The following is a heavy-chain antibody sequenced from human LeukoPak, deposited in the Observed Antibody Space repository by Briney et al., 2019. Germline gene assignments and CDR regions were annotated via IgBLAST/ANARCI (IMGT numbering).Heavy chain of an antibody. CDR2: ISWNGGNT. CDR3: AREKEAAAGQTYYFDY. D-gene: IGHD6-13*01. Sequence: GGSLRLSCAASGFTFDDYAMHWVRQAPGKGLEWVSGISWNGGNTGYADSVRGRFTISRDNAKNSLYLQMNSLRAEDTAVYYCAREKEAAAGQTYYFDYWGQGTLVTVSS. CDR1: GFTFDDYA. J-gene: IGHJ4*02. V-gene: IGHV3-20*04.